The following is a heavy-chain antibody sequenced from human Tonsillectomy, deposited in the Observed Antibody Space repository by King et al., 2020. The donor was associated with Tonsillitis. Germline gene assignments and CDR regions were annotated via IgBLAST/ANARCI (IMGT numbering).Heavy chain of an antibody. V-gene: IGHV3-23*04. Sequence: VQLVESGGGLVQPGGSLRLSCAASGFTFCSYAMSWVRQAPGEGLEWGSGISGSGGSTYYADSVKGRFTISRDNSKNTLYMQMNSLRAEDTAVYYCAKERVYGSLDYWGQGTLVTVSS. CDR1: GFTFCSYA. J-gene: IGHJ4*02. CDR2: ISGSGGST. CDR3: AKERVYGSLDY. D-gene: IGHD4-17*01.